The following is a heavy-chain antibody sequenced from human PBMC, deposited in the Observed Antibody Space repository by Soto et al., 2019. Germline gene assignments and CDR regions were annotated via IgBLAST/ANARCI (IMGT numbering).Heavy chain of an antibody. CDR3: AKDFTYYDYIWGSYRRPHDAFDI. J-gene: IGHJ3*02. V-gene: IGHV3-23*01. CDR1: EFTFSNYA. CDR2: ISDNGGTT. Sequence: GGSLRLSCAASEFTFSNYAMSWVRQAPGKGLEWVSSISDNGGTTYYADSVEGRFTISRDNSKNTLYLQMNSLRAEDTAVYYCAKDFTYYDYIWGSYRRPHDAFDIWGQGTMVTVSS. D-gene: IGHD3-16*02.